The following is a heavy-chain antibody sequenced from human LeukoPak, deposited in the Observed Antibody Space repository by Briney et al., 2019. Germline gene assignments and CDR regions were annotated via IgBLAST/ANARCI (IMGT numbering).Heavy chain of an antibody. V-gene: IGHV3-33*06. CDR1: GLSFSNSG. Sequence: GGSLRLSCAASGLSFSNSGMHWVRQAPGKGLEWVAMIWSDGSKPYYADSVKGRFTISRDNSKNTVYLQMNSLRAEDTAVYYCAKDKGVRYFDYWGQGTLVTVSS. CDR3: AKDKGVRYFDY. D-gene: IGHD3-10*01. J-gene: IGHJ4*02. CDR2: IWSDGSKP.